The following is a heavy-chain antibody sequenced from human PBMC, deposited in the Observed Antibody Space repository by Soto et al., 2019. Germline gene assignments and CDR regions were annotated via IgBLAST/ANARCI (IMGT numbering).Heavy chain of an antibody. Sequence: GGSLRLSCAASGFTFSSYGMHWVRQAPGKGLEWVAVIWYDGNKKYYADSVKGRFTISRDNSKNTLYLQMSSLRAEDTAVYYCARGPDIAVVPAAMGYYYGMDVWGQGTTVTVSS. V-gene: IGHV3-33*01. J-gene: IGHJ6*02. CDR1: GFTFSSYG. CDR2: IWYDGNKK. D-gene: IGHD2-2*01. CDR3: ARGPDIAVVPAAMGYYYGMDV.